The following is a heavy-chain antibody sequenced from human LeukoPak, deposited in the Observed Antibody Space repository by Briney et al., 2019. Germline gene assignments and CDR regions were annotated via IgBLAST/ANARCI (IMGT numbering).Heavy chain of an antibody. CDR2: MNPNSGNT. CDR3: ARSRTRSSPPDY. Sequence: ASVKVSCKASGYTFTSYDINWVRQATGQGLEWMGWMNPNSGNTGYAQKFQGRVTITRNTSISTAYMELSRLRSDDTAVYYCARSRTRSSPPDYWGQGTLVTVSS. D-gene: IGHD6-13*01. V-gene: IGHV1-8*03. CDR1: GYTFTSYD. J-gene: IGHJ4*02.